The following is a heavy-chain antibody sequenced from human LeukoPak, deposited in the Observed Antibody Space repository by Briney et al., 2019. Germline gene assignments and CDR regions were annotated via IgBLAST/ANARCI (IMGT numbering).Heavy chain of an antibody. J-gene: IGHJ4*02. CDR3: ARDPERDPGV. D-gene: IGHD1-14*01. CDR2: ISYDGTNK. CDR1: GFTFSSYG. Sequence: GGSLRLSCAASGFTFSSYGILWVRQAPGKGLEWVAVISYDGTNKYYADSVKGRFTISRDNSKNTLYLQMNNLRTEDTAVYYCARDPERDPGVWSQGTLVTVSS. V-gene: IGHV3-30*03.